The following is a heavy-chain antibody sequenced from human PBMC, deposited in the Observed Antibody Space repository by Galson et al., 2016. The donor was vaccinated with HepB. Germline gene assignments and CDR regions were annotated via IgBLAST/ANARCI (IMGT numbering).Heavy chain of an antibody. CDR1: GVTFRSYI. CDR2: IIPIFHNV. V-gene: IGHV1-69*13. J-gene: IGHJ6*02. Sequence: SMKVSCKASGVTFRSYIITWVRQAPGQGLEWMGGIIPIFHNVKSAQKFQGRVIITADASTSTAYMELSSLRPEDTAVYYCATKPRYCSGENCYYFGMDVWGQGTTVTVSS. D-gene: IGHD2-15*01. CDR3: ATKPRYCSGENCYYFGMDV.